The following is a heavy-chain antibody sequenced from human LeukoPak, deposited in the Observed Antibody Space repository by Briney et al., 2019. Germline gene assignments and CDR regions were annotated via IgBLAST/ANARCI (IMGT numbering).Heavy chain of an antibody. CDR3: ARVVIGGSYYFDY. Sequence: GGSLRLSCAASGFTFSSYSMNWVRQAPGKGLEWVSSISSSSSYIYYADSVKGRFTISRDNAKSSLYLQMNSLRAEDTAVYYCARVVIGGSYYFDYWGQGTLVTVSS. D-gene: IGHD1-26*01. J-gene: IGHJ4*02. CDR1: GFTFSSYS. CDR2: ISSSSSYI. V-gene: IGHV3-21*01.